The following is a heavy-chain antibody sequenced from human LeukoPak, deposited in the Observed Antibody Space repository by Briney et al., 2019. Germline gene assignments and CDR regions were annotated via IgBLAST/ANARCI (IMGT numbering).Heavy chain of an antibody. Sequence: ASVKVSCKASGYTFTGYYIHWVRQAPGQGLEWMGWINPNSGGTNYAQKFQGRATMTRDTSISTAYMDLSRLRSDDTAVYYCAREPVYSSGWDALDYWGQGTLVTVSS. CDR3: AREPVYSSGWDALDY. D-gene: IGHD6-19*01. CDR1: GYTFTGYY. CDR2: INPNSGGT. V-gene: IGHV1-2*02. J-gene: IGHJ4*02.